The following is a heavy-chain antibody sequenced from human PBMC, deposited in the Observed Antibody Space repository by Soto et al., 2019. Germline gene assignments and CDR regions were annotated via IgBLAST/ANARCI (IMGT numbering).Heavy chain of an antibody. D-gene: IGHD6-6*01. J-gene: IGHJ6*03. CDR3: ARRARPDFYYMDV. CDR1: GFTLSGYA. CDR2: ISSNGVGT. V-gene: IGHV3-64*01. Sequence: PGGSLRLSCAASGFTLSGYAMDWVRQAPGKGLEDVSGISSNGVGTYYENSVQGRFTISRDNSKNTVYLQMGSLRPEDMAVYYCARRARPDFYYMDVWGKGTTVTVSS.